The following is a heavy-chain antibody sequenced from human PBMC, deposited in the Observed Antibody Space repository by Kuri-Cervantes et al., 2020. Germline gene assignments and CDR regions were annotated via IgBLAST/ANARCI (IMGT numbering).Heavy chain of an antibody. J-gene: IGHJ4*02. CDR1: GGTFSSYA. Sequence: ASVKVSCKASGGTFSSYAISWVRQAPGQGLEWMGWISAYNGITNYAQKLQGRVTMTTDTSTSTAYLELRSLRSDDTAVYYCARVAHNWNYDSQVDYWGQGTPVTVSS. D-gene: IGHD1-7*01. CDR2: ISAYNGIT. V-gene: IGHV1-18*01. CDR3: ARVAHNWNYDSQVDY.